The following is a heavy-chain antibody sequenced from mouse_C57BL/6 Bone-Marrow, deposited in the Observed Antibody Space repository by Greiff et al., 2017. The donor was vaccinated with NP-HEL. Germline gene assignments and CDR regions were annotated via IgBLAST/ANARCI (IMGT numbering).Heavy chain of an antibody. CDR1: GFTFSDYY. V-gene: IGHV5-12*01. CDR2: ISNGGGST. CDR3: ASPHYSNGSFYAMDY. Sequence: EVMLVESGGGLVQPGGSLKLSCAASGFTFSDYYMYWVRQTPEKRLEWVAYISNGGGSTYYPDTVKGRFTISRDNAKNTLYLQMRRLKSEDTAMYYCASPHYSNGSFYAMDYWGQGTSVTVSS. D-gene: IGHD2-5*01. J-gene: IGHJ4*01.